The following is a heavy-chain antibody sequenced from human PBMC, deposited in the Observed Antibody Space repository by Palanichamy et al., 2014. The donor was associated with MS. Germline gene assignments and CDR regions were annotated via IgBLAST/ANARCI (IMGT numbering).Heavy chain of an antibody. CDR1: GFTFTNYG. J-gene: IGHJ4*02. CDR2: MRNDGGNT. D-gene: IGHD1-14*01. CDR3: AKDSRIAANQGGPFDY. V-gene: IGHV3-30*02. Sequence: QVQLVEVWGRAWSXRGGPVRLSCAASGFTFTNYGMHWVRQAPGKGLEWVTFMRNDGGNTYYADSVKGRFTISRDNSKNTLYLQLNSLSADDTALYYCAKDSRIAANQGGPFDYWDQGTLVTVSS.